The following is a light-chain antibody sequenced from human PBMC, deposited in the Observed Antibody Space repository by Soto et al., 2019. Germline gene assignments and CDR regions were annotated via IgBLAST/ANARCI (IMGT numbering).Light chain of an antibody. CDR3: QNYNNWLIN. Sequence: EIVLTQAPGTLSLSPVAIATLSWSASQMVSINLAWYQQKPGQAPKLLIYGASARATDVPARFSGSGSGTEFTLTISSLQSEDFAVYYCQNYNNWLINCGKGQRRAIK. J-gene: IGKJ5*01. CDR1: QMVSIN. CDR2: GAS. V-gene: IGKV3-15*01.